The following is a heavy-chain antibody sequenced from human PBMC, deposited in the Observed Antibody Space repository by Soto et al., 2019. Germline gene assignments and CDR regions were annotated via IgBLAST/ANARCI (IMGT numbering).Heavy chain of an antibody. V-gene: IGHV3-73*01. CDR3: TRHYGSGNDYYYYYMDV. CDR1: GFTFSGSA. Sequence: GGSLRLSCAASGFTFSGSAMHWVRQASGKGLEWVGRIRSKANSYATAYAASVKGRFTNSRDDSKNTAYLQMNSLKTEDTAVYYCTRHYGSGNDYYYYYMDVWGKGTTVTVSS. J-gene: IGHJ6*03. D-gene: IGHD3-10*01. CDR2: IRSKANSYAT.